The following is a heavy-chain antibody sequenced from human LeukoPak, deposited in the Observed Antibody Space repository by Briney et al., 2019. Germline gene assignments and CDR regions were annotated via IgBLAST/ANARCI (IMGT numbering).Heavy chain of an antibody. CDR2: INGDGTST. Sequence: PGGSLRLSCAASGFTFSSYWMHWVRQAPGKGLVWVSRINGDGTSTGYADSVKGRFTISSDNAKNMLYLQMNSLRDEDTAVYYWGSQQAAAGDYWGQGTLVTVSS. J-gene: IGHJ4*02. CDR1: GFTFSSYW. V-gene: IGHV3-74*01. CDR3: GSQQAAAGDY. D-gene: IGHD6-13*01.